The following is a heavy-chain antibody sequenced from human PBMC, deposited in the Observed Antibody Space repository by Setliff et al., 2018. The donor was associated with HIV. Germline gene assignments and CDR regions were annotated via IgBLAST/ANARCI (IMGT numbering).Heavy chain of an antibody. CDR2: ISNSGDST. V-gene: IGHV3-23*01. D-gene: IGHD5-18*01. CDR3: TRHVDSGTYMDV. Sequence: GGSLRLSCAASGFTLNNYAMSWVRQAPGKRLEWVSTISNSGDSTFHVDSVKGRFTISRDDSKNSLYLQMNSLKTEDTAVYYCTRHVDSGTYMDVWGRGTTVTVSS. CDR1: GFTLNNYA. J-gene: IGHJ6*03.